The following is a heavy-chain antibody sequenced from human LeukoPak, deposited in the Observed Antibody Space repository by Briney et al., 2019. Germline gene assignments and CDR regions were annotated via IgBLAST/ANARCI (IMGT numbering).Heavy chain of an antibody. J-gene: IGHJ5*02. V-gene: IGHV1-2*06. D-gene: IGHD2-2*01. CDR3: ARSRPIVPAKVNWFDP. Sequence: ASVKVSCKASGYTFTGYYMHWVRQAPGQGLEWMGRINPNSGGTNYAQKFQGRVTVTRDTSISTAYMELSRLRSDDTAVYYCARSRPIVPAKVNWFDPWGQGTLVTVSS. CDR1: GYTFTGYY. CDR2: INPNSGGT.